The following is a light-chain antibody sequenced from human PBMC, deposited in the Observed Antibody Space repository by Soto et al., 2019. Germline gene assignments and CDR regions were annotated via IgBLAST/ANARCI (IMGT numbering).Light chain of an antibody. CDR3: CSYAGATRV. CDR2: DVS. J-gene: IGLJ1*01. V-gene: IGLV2-11*01. Sequence: QSALTQPRSVSGSPGQSVTISCTGTSSDVGGYNYVSWCQQHPGKAPKLMIYDVSKRPSGVPDRFSGSKSGNTASLTISGLQAEDEADYYCCSYAGATRVFGTGTKLTVL. CDR1: SSDVGGYNY.